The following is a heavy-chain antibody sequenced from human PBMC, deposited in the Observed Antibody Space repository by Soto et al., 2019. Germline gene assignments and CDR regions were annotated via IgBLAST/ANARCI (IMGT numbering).Heavy chain of an antibody. CDR1: GGSFSSYF. D-gene: IGHD2-15*01. J-gene: IGHJ4*02. Sequence: QVQLQQWGAGLLKPSETLSLTCGVYGGSFSSYFWTWIRQPPGKGLEWIGEINHGGSTNYNPSLKSRVTRSVDTSKNHCSLNLSSGTAADTAMYFCARGVVGGIDTDYFDYWGQGTLVTVSS. V-gene: IGHV4-34*01. CDR2: INHGGST. CDR3: ARGVVGGIDTDYFDY.